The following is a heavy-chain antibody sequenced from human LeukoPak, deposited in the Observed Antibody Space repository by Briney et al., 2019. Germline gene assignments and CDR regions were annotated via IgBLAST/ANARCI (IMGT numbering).Heavy chain of an antibody. CDR1: GCTFSSYA. V-gene: IGHV3-64*02. J-gene: IGHJ4*02. CDR2: ISTNGGTT. D-gene: IGHD2-21*02. CDR3: ARGKGIYCGGDCSALDY. Sequence: PGGSLRLSCAAPGCTFSSYAMHWVRQAPGKGLEYVSAISTNGGTTYYGDSVKGRFTLSRDNSKNMLYLQMGSLRAEDMAAYYCARGKGIYCGGDCSALDYWGQGTLVTVSS.